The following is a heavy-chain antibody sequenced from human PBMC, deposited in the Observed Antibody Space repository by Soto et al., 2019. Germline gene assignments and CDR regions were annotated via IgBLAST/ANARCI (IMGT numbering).Heavy chain of an antibody. Sequence: QVQLVQSGAEVKKPGASVKVSCKASGYTFTSYGISWVRQAPGQGLEWMGWISAYNGNTNYAQKLQGRVTMTTDTPQSSAYVELRSLSSDGSAVYYCATDFFQFYIRGGIMHPPDYYCMDVWGKGTTVTVSS. CDR2: ISAYNGNT. J-gene: IGHJ6*03. CDR3: ATDFFQFYIRGGIMHPPDYYCMDV. D-gene: IGHD3-10*01. CDR1: GYTFTSYG. V-gene: IGHV1-18*01.